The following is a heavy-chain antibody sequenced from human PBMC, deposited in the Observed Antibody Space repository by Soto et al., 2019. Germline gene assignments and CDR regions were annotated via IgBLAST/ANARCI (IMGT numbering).Heavy chain of an antibody. CDR3: ARAFLDYDNGGSPDY. J-gene: IGHJ4*02. CDR1: GYTFTTYG. D-gene: IGHD3-22*01. Sequence: QVQLVQSGAEVKKPGALVKVSCKASGYTFTTYGFNWVRQAAGQGLEWMGWMNPYSGDTGYAQKFQGRVTMTRNTSISTAYMELSSLRSEDTAVYYCARAFLDYDNGGSPDYWGQGTLVTVSS. CDR2: MNPYSGDT. V-gene: IGHV1-8*01.